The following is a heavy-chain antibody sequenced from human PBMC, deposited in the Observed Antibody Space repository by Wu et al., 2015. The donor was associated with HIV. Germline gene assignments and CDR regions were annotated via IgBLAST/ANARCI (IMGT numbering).Heavy chain of an antibody. CDR1: GGTFSSYA. CDR2: ILPMYGTT. J-gene: IGHJ1*01. Sequence: QVLLEQSGTELKKPRSSVKISCKTFGGTFSSYAISWVRQGPGQGLEWMGRILPMYGTTDYAQKFRDRVTITADESTTTAYLEIRSLRSEDTAIYYCMRRQQLLDQWGQGTLVTVSS. V-gene: IGHV1-69*13. D-gene: IGHD5-24*01. CDR3: MRRQQLLDQ.